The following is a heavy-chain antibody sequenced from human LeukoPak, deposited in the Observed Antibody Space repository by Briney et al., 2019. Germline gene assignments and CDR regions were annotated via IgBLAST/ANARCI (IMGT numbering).Heavy chain of an antibody. D-gene: IGHD2-15*01. J-gene: IGHJ3*02. CDR3: ARDLGYCSGGSCYSAFDI. CDR1: GGTFSSYA. Sequence: ASVKVSCEASGGTFSSYAISWVRQAPGQGLEWMGRIIPILGIANYAQKFQGRVTITADKSTSTAYMELSSLRSEDTAVYYCARDLGYCSGGSCYSAFDIWGQGTMVTVSS. V-gene: IGHV1-69*04. CDR2: IIPILGIA.